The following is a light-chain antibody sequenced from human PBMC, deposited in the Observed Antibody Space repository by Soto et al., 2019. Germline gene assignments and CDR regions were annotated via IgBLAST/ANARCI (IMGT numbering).Light chain of an antibody. J-gene: IGLJ2*01. CDR3: DSWDNSLSVVL. CDR2: DVS. CDR1: SSDVGGYNY. V-gene: IGLV2-11*01. Sequence: QSALTQPRSVSGSPGQSVTISCTGTSSDVGGYNYVSWYQQHPGKAPKLMIYDVSKRPSGVPDRFSGSKSGNTASLTISGLQAEDEADYYCDSWDNSLSVVLFGGGTKVTVL.